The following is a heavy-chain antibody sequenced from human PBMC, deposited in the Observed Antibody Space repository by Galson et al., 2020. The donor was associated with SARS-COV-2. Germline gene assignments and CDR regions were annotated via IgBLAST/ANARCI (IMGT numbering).Heavy chain of an antibody. CDR2: IYPDDSDT. CDR1: GYIFTNYW. V-gene: IGHV5-51*01. J-gene: IGHJ4*02. D-gene: IGHD5-18*01. Sequence: GESLKISFKGSGYIFTNYWIGWLRQMPGKGLEWMGIIYPDDSDTRYSPSFQDHVNISADKSISTAYLQWSSLKASDTAMYYCARTPDSYGPSTWVGYWGQVTLVTVSS. CDR3: ARTPDSYGPSTWVGY.